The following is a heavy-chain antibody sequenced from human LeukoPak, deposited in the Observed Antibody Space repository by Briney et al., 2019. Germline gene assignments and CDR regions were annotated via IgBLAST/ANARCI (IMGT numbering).Heavy chain of an antibody. CDR2: IYSGGST. Sequence: PGGSLRLSCAASGFTVSSNYMSWVRQAPGRGLEWVSVIYSGGSTYYADSVKGRFTISRDNSKNTLYLQMNSLRAEDTAVYYCARNGYGDYGTLDYWGQGTLVTVSS. V-gene: IGHV3-53*01. D-gene: IGHD4-17*01. J-gene: IGHJ4*02. CDR1: GFTVSSNY. CDR3: ARNGYGDYGTLDY.